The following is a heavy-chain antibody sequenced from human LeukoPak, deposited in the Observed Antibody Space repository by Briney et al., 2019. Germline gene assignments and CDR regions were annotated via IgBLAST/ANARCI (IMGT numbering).Heavy chain of an antibody. Sequence: GGSLRLSCAASGFTFSSYAMHWVRQAPGKGLEWVAVISYDGSNKYYADSVKGRFTISRDNSKNTLYLQMNSLRAEDTAVYYCARGPRMTLAYCSGGSCRYWGQGTLVTVSS. CDR2: ISYDGSNK. CDR3: ARGPRMTLAYCSGGSCRY. D-gene: IGHD2-15*01. J-gene: IGHJ4*02. CDR1: GFTFSSYA. V-gene: IGHV3-30-3*01.